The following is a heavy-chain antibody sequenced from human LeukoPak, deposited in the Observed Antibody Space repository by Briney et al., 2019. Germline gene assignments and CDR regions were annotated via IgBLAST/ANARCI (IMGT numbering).Heavy chain of an antibody. D-gene: IGHD3-16*01. CDR2: IADAGT. Sequence: GGSLRLSCAASGFTFNDFAMTWVRQAPGKGLEWVSTIADAGTYYANSVKGRFIISRDNSKNMLYLQLNSLRADDTAMYYCARNLGPFDVRGHGTMVTASS. CDR1: GFTFNDFA. CDR3: ARNLGPFDV. J-gene: IGHJ3*01. V-gene: IGHV3-23*01.